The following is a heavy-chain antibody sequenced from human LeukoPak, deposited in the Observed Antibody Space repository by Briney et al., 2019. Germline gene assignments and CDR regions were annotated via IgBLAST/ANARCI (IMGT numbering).Heavy chain of an antibody. CDR2: IYYSGST. D-gene: IGHD3-3*01. CDR1: GGSFSTYY. J-gene: IGHJ4*02. Sequence: PSETLSLTCAVSGGSFSTYYWSWIRQPPGKGLEWIGSIYYSGSTYYNPSLKSRVTISVDTSKNQFSLKLSSVTAADTAVYYCARHANYDFWSGGRGYFDYWGQGTLVTVSS. V-gene: IGHV4-39*01. CDR3: ARHANYDFWSGGRGYFDY.